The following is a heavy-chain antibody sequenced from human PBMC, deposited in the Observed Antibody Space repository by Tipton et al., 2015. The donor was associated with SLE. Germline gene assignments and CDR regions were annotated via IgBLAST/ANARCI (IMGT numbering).Heavy chain of an antibody. CDR1: GASIRSGTYK. D-gene: IGHD2-21*01. Sequence: TLSLTCTVSGASIRSGTYKWSWIRQPAGKGLEWIAYIYDSGSTSYNPSLKTRVTISVDTPKNQFSLKLSSVTAADTAIYYCARGFVVEDAFDIWGQGTVVTVSS. CDR2: IYDSGST. J-gene: IGHJ3*02. V-gene: IGHV4-61*10. CDR3: ARGFVVEDAFDI.